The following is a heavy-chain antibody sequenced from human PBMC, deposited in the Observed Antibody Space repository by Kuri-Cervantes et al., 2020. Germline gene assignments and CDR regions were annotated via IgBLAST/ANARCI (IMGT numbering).Heavy chain of an antibody. D-gene: IGHD5-24*01. V-gene: IGHV1-46*01. CDR1: GYTFTNHY. CDR2: INPSGGST. CDR3: ARAGLSQEMATPFDY. J-gene: IGHJ4*02. Sequence: ASVKVSCKASGYTFTNHYIHWVRQAPGQGLEWMGIINPSGGSTSYAQRFQGRVTMTRDTSTSTVYMELSSLRSEDTAAYYCARAGLSQEMATPFDYWGQGTLVTVSS.